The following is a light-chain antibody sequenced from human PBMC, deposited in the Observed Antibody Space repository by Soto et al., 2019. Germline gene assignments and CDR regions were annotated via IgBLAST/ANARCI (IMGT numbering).Light chain of an antibody. Sequence: DIVLTQSPATLSFSPGERSTLSCRASQSVSSYLSWYQQKPGQAPRLLIYDASNSATGIPARFSGSGSGTNFSLTISSLEPEDFSVYYCQQRSNWPPITFGQGTRLEIK. V-gene: IGKV3-11*01. J-gene: IGKJ5*01. CDR3: QQRSNWPPIT. CDR2: DAS. CDR1: QSVSSY.